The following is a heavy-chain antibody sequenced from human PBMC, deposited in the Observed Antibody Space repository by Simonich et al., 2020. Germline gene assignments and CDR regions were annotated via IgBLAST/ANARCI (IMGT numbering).Heavy chain of an antibody. CDR2: INPNSGGT. CDR3: ARNGLVGILKAFDI. CDR1: GYTFTGYY. Sequence: QVQLVQSGAEVKKPGASVKVSCKASGYTFTGYYMHWVRQAPGQGLEWMGWINPNSGGTNYAQKCQGRVTMTRDTSISTAYMELSRLRSDDTAVYYCARNGLVGILKAFDIWGQGTMVTVSS. J-gene: IGHJ3*02. V-gene: IGHV1-2*02. D-gene: IGHD2-21*01.